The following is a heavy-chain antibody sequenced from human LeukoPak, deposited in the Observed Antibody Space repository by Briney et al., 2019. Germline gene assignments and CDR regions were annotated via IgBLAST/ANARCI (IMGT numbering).Heavy chain of an antibody. CDR1: GGSISSYY. J-gene: IGHJ6*04. V-gene: IGHV4-59*01. Sequence: PSETLSLTCTVSGGSISSYYWSWIRQPPGKGLEWIGYIYYSGSTNYNPSLKSRVTISVDTSKNQFSLKLSSVTAADTAVYYCARVVAGTPFYYYSSGRDVGAKGTTVTVP. CDR3: ARVVAGTPFYYYSSGRDV. CDR2: IYYSGST. D-gene: IGHD6-19*01.